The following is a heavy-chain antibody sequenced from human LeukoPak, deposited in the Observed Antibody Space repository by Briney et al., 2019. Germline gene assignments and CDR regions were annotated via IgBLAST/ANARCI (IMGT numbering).Heavy chain of an antibody. D-gene: IGHD5-18*01. CDR2: INGSGGST. CDR3: ARGSDPASGYSYSSPYYFDY. CDR1: GFTFSSYA. J-gene: IGHJ4*02. V-gene: IGHV3-23*01. Sequence: QPGGCLRLSCAASGFTFSSYAMSWVRQAPGKGLEWVSAINGSGGSTYYADSVKGRFTISRDNSKNTLYLQMNSLRAEDTAVYYCARGSDPASGYSYSSPYYFDYWGQGTLVTVSS.